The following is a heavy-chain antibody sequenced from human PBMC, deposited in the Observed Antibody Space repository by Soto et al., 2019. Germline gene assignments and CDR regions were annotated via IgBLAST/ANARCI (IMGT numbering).Heavy chain of an antibody. D-gene: IGHD3-16*01. CDR3: ARQAGRFCGRLPFH. CDR2: INPNSGGT. CDR1: GYTFTGYY. J-gene: IGHJ4*02. V-gene: IGHV1-2*02. Sequence: QVQLVQSGAEVKKPGASVKVSCKASGYTFTGYYMHWVRQAPGQGLEWMGWINPNSGGTNYAQKFKGRVTMTRETSIRTADMELGRLRSGGTALYYCARQAGRFCGRLPFHWGQGTLVTVSS.